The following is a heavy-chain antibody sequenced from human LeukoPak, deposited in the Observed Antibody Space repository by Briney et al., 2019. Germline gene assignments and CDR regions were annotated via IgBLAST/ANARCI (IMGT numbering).Heavy chain of an antibody. CDR3: VVH. J-gene: IGHJ4*02. CDR2: INQDGSEK. CDR1: GFTFSTSW. V-gene: IGHV3-7*01. Sequence: GGSLRLSCAASGFTFSTSWMNWVRQAPGKGLEWVANINQDGSEKYYVDSVKGRFSISRDNAKNSLYLQMNSLRAEDTAVYCGVVHWGQGILVTVSS. D-gene: IGHD1-26*01.